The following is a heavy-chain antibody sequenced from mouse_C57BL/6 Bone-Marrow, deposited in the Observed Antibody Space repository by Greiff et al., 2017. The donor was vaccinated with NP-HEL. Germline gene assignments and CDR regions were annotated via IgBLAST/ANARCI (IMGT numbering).Heavy chain of an antibody. Sequence: GFIRNTANGYTTAFSASVKGLFTISRDNSQSILYLQMNALRAEDSATYYCARYPQLGRYFDVWGTGTTVTVSS. CDR2: IRNTANGYTT. V-gene: IGHV7-3*01. J-gene: IGHJ1*03. D-gene: IGHD4-1*02. CDR3: ARYPQLGRYFDV.